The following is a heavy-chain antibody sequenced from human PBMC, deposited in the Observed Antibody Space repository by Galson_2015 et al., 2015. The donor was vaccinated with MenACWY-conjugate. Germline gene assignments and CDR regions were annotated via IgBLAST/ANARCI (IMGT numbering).Heavy chain of an antibody. J-gene: IGHJ5*02. V-gene: IGHV1-18*01. Sequence: SVKVSCKASGYTFTSYGISWVRQAPGQGPEWMGWISAYNGNTNYAQKLQGRVTMTTDTSTRIAYMELRSLRSDDTAVYYCARGYRQGILLSLDDLVAWGQGTLATVAS. CDR2: ISAYNGNT. CDR3: ARGYRQGILLSLDDLVA. D-gene: IGHD3-16*02. CDR1: GYTFTSYG.